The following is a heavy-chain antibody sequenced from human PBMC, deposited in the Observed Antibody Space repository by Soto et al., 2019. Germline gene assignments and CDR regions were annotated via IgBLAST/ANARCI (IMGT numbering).Heavy chain of an antibody. CDR3: EKRISGWYMTDY. V-gene: IGHV3-23*01. J-gene: IGHJ4*02. CDR1: GFTFSNFA. CDR2: ITGSGGST. Sequence: GGSLRLSCAASGFTFSNFAMSWVRQAPGKGLEWVSAITGSGGSTYYADSVKGRFTISRDNSKNTLYLQMNSLRAEDTAIYYCEKRISGWYMTDYWGQGTLVTVSS. D-gene: IGHD6-19*01.